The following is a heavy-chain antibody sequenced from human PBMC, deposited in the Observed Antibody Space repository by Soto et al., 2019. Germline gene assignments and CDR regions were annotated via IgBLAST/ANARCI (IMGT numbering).Heavy chain of an antibody. CDR3: ATGSSYYYYMDV. J-gene: IGHJ6*03. CDR1: GYTFTSYD. V-gene: IGHV1-8*01. CDR2: MNPNSGNT. Sequence: ASVKVSCKASGYTFTSYDNNWVRQATGQGLEWMGWMNPNSGNTGYAQKFQGRVTMTRNTSISTAYMELSSLRSEDTAVYYCATGSSYYYYMDVWGKGTTVTVSS.